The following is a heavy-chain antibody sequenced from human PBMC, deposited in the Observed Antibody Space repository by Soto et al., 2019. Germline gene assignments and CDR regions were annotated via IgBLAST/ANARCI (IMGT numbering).Heavy chain of an antibody. Sequence: QVQLVESGGGVVQPGRSLRLSCAVSGFSVSTYGMLWVRQAPGKGLEWVAVISRDGGTKYYADSVKGRFTISRDNSRNTLFLEMNSLRSDDMAVYYCTGEVASGYWGQGTLVTVSS. CDR2: ISRDGGTK. V-gene: IGHV3-30*03. J-gene: IGHJ4*02. D-gene: IGHD2-8*02. CDR1: GFSVSTYG. CDR3: TGEVASGY.